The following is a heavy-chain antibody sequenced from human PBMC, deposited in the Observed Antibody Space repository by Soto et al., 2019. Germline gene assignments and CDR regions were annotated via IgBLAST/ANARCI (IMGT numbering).Heavy chain of an antibody. CDR2: IYPGDSDT. V-gene: IGHV5-51*01. D-gene: IGHD6-6*01. CDR1: GYSFTSYW. J-gene: IGHJ4*02. CDR3: ARSRVISYSSSSYYFDY. Sequence: GESLKISCKGSGYSFTSYWIGWVRQMPGKGLEWMGIIYPGDSDTRYSPSFQGQVTISADKSISTAYLQWSSLKASDTAMYYCARSRVISYSSSSYYFDYWGQGTLVTVSS.